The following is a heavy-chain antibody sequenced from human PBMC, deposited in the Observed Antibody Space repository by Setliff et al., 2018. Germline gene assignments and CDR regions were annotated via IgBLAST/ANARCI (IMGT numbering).Heavy chain of an antibody. V-gene: IGHV4-61*09. CDR1: GDSISSRRNY. Sequence: SETLSLTCTVSGDSISSRRNYWGWVRQPAGKGLELIGQIYTSGRTNYNPSLKSRLTISLDTSKNQFSLRLNSVTAADTAVYYCGRGSEMSPNYMDVWGKGTTVTVSS. J-gene: IGHJ6*03. CDR2: IYTSGRT. CDR3: GRGSEMSPNYMDV.